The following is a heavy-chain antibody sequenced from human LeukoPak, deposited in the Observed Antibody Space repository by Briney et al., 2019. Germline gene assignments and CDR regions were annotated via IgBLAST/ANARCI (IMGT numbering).Heavy chain of an antibody. V-gene: IGHV4-4*07. Sequence: MTSETLSLTCTVSGGSISSSYWSWIRQPAGKGLEWIGRIYTGGNTQYNPSFKSRVTMSLDTSKNQFSLKLSSVTAADTAVYYCARQRAVAGIMWFDPWGQGTLVTVSS. CDR3: ARQRAVAGIMWFDP. CDR1: GGSISSSY. J-gene: IGHJ5*02. CDR2: IYTGGNT. D-gene: IGHD6-19*01.